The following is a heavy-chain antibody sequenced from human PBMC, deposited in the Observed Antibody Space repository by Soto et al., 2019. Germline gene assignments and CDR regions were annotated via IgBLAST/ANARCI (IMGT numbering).Heavy chain of an antibody. Sequence: GRPMRLSCAASGLNSSDYYMSCISKAPGKGLEWVSYITSSGSYTKYADSVQGRFTISRDNAKNSLYLQMNSLRAEDTAVYYCAKEVAYSSSWDTIDYWGQGTLVTVSS. CDR1: GLNSSDYY. CDR2: ITSSGSYT. J-gene: IGHJ4*02. V-gene: IGHV3-11*05. CDR3: AKEVAYSSSWDTIDY. D-gene: IGHD6-13*01.